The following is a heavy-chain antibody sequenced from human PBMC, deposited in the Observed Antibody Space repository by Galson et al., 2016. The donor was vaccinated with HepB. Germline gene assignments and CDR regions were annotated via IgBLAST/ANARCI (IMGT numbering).Heavy chain of an antibody. Sequence: SLRLSCAASGFTFNTYAVHWVRQAPGKGLEWVAVISYDGSNKFYGDSVKGRFTISRDNSKNMLYLQMNDVRTEDTAVYFCARGRVSSFNTYRYFDLWGHGTLVTVSS. CDR3: ARGRVSSFNTYRYFDL. CDR2: ISYDGSNK. D-gene: IGHD6-13*01. V-gene: IGHV3-30-3*01. CDR1: GFTFNTYA. J-gene: IGHJ2*01.